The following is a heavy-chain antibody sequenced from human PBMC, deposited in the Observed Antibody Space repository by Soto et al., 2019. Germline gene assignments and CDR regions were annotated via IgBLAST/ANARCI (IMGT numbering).Heavy chain of an antibody. CDR3: ARGSRGFYGQDY. CDR1: GFPFSDYG. CDR2: IKGVGRST. D-gene: IGHD3-10*01. Sequence: EVQLVESGGGLVKPGGSLRLSCEASGFPFSDYGMPGVPQVPGKGLVWVSRIKGVGRSTSNADSVEGRFTISRDNAKNTLYLQMNSLRAEDTAVYYCARGSRGFYGQDYWGQGTLVTVSS. V-gene: IGHV3-74*01. J-gene: IGHJ4*02.